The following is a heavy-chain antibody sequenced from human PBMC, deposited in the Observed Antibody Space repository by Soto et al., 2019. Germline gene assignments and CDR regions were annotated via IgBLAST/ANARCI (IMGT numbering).Heavy chain of an antibody. CDR3: ARENEQWVAADN. D-gene: IGHD6-19*01. Sequence: GSLRLSCAASGFTFSDYYMSWIRQAPGKGLEWVSYITSSGSTIYYADSVKGRFTISRDNAKNSLYLQMNSLRAEDTAVYYCARENEQWVAADNWGQGTLVTVSS. CDR2: ITSSGSTI. CDR1: GFTFSDYY. J-gene: IGHJ4*02. V-gene: IGHV3-11*01.